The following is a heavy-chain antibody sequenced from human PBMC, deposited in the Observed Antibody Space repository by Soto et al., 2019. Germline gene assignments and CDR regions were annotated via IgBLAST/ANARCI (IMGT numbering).Heavy chain of an antibody. CDR1: GGSISSDY. CDR3: ARDTIEMATIA. D-gene: IGHD5-12*01. CDR2: IYYSGST. J-gene: IGHJ5*02. Sequence: SETLSLTCSVSGGSISSDYWSWIRQPPGKGLEWIGYIYYSGSTNYNPSLKSRVTISVDASKNQFSLKLSSVTAADTAVYYCARDTIEMATIAWGQGTLVTVSS. V-gene: IGHV4-59*01.